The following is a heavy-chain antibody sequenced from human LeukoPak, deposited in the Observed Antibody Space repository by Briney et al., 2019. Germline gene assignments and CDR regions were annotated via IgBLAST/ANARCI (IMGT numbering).Heavy chain of an antibody. V-gene: IGHV3-23*01. CDR3: ARIKYEGGRSNWVFDY. D-gene: IGHD7-27*01. J-gene: IGHJ4*02. Sequence: PGGSLRLSCAASGFTFSSYAMSWVRQAPGKGLEWVSAISGSGGSTYYADSVKGRFTISRDNAKNSLYLQMNSLRAEDTAVYYCARIKYEGGRSNWVFDYWGQGTLVTVSS. CDR2: ISGSGGST. CDR1: GFTFSSYA.